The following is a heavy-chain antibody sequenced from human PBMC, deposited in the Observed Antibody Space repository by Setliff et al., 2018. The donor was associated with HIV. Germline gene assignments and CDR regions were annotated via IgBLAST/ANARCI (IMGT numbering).Heavy chain of an antibody. CDR3: ARPYDSLYG. Sequence: SETLSLTCAVSGGSISSSNWWSWVRQPPGKGLEWIGEIYHSGSSNYNPSLKSRVIISIDKSKNKFSLKVSSVTAADTAVYYCARPYDSLYGWGQGVLVTVSS. CDR1: GGSISSSNW. V-gene: IGHV4-4*02. D-gene: IGHD3-22*01. J-gene: IGHJ4*02. CDR2: IYHSGSS.